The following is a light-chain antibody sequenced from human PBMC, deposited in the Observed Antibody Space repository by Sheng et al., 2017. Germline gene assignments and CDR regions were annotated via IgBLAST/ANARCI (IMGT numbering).Light chain of an antibody. CDR1: NADVGSDYY. CDR2: DVN. J-gene: IGLJ2*01. V-gene: IGLV2-14*03. Sequence: QPVSVSGSPGQSITISCTGTNADVGSDYYVSWYQQPPGKAPKLIIFDVNQRPSGTSSRFSASKSGSTASLTISGLQAEDEADYYCSSYTTDNTVLFGGGTKLTIL. CDR3: SSYTTDNTVL.